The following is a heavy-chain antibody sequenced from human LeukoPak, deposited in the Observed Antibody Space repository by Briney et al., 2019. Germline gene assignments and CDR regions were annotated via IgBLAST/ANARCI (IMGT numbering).Heavy chain of an antibody. J-gene: IGHJ4*02. CDR2: IRYDGSNK. V-gene: IGHV3-30*02. CDR1: GFTFSSYG. CDR3: ARDRPYYYDSSGYYPLGY. Sequence: GGSLRLSCAASGFTFSSYGMHWVRQAPGKGLEWVAFIRYDGSNKYYADSVKGRFTISRDNAKNSLYLQMNSLRAEDTAVYYCARDRPYYYDSSGYYPLGYWGQGTLVTVSS. D-gene: IGHD3-22*01.